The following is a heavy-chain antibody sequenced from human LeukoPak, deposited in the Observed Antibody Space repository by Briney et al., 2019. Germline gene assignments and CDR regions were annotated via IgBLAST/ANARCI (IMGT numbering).Heavy chain of an antibody. V-gene: IGHV4-39*01. CDR1: GGSISSRSYY. CDR2: IYYSGST. CDR3: ARHLLWFGRLSQFDY. Sequence: SETLSLTCTVSGGSISSRSYYWGWIRQPPGKGLEWIGSIYYSGSTYYNPSLKSRVAISVATSKNQFSLKLSSVTAADTAVYYCARHLLWFGRLSQFDYWGQGTLVTVSS. D-gene: IGHD3-10*01. J-gene: IGHJ4*02.